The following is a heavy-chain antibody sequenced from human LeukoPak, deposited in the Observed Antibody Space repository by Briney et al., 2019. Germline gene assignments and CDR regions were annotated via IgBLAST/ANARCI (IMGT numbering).Heavy chain of an antibody. V-gene: IGHV4-4*02. CDR2: IYHSGST. CDR3: ARRGAYYDSSGPSYAFDI. CDR1: GGSISSSNW. Sequence: SETLSLTCAVSGGSISSSNWWSWVRQPPGKELEWIGEIYHSGSTNYNPSLKSRVTISVDKSKNQFSLKLSSVTAADTAVYYCARRGAYYDSSGPSYAFDIWGQGTLVTVSS. J-gene: IGHJ4*02. D-gene: IGHD3-22*01.